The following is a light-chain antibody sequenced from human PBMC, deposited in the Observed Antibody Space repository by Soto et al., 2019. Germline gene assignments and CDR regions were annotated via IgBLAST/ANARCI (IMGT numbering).Light chain of an antibody. V-gene: IGKV1-39*01. CDR1: QSIGTQ. Sequence: DTQMTQNPSTLSASVGDRVTIICRASQSIGTQLAWYQQKPGKAPRLLIYAASRLQSGVPARFSGSGAETDFTLTITSLQPEDFGIYYCQQSYATVRTFGGGSMVDIK. J-gene: IGKJ4*01. CDR2: AAS. CDR3: QQSYATVRT.